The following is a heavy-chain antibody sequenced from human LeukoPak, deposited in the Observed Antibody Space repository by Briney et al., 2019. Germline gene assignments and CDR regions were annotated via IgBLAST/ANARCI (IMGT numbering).Heavy chain of an antibody. Sequence: GGSLRLSCTASGFAFSGHWIHWVRQPPGMGLVWVSRINERGTDSMYAESVKGRFTISRDNAKNTVYLQMNSLRAEDTAVYYCVRDETLWTLDWWGQGTLVSVSS. V-gene: IGHV3-74*03. D-gene: IGHD1-1*01. CDR3: VRDETLWTLDW. CDR2: INERGTDS. J-gene: IGHJ4*02. CDR1: GFAFSGHW.